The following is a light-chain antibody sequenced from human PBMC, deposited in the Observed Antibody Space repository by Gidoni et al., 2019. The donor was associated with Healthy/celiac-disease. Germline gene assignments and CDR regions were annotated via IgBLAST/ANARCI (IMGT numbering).Light chain of an antibody. CDR1: SRDVGGYNY. J-gene: IGLJ1*01. Sequence: QSALTQPASVSGSPRQSLTISCTGTSRDVGGYNYVSWYQQQPGKAPKLMIYEVSNRPSGVSNRFSGSESSNTASLTISGLQAEDEADYDCSSYTSSSTLYVFGTGTKVTVL. CDR3: SSYTSSSTLYV. CDR2: EVS. V-gene: IGLV2-14*01.